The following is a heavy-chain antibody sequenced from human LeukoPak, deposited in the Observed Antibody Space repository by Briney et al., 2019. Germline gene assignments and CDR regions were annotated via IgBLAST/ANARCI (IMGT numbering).Heavy chain of an antibody. V-gene: IGHV3-13*01. J-gene: IGHJ6*02. CDR3: ARYCSGVSCYPGYGMDV. CDR1: GFTFRSYD. CDR2: IDTAGDT. Sequence: GGSLRLSCEGSGFTFRSYDMYWVRQATGKGLEWVSAIDTAGDTKYLGSVKGRFTISRENAKNSLYLQMNSLRAGDTAVYYCARYCSGVSCYPGYGMDVWGQGTTVTVSS. D-gene: IGHD2-15*01.